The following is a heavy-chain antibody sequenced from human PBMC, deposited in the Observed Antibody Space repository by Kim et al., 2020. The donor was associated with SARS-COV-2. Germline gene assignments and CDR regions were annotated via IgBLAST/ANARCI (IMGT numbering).Heavy chain of an antibody. D-gene: IGHD3-16*01. CDR1: GGSISTYY. Sequence: SETLSLTCTVSGGSISTYYWSWIRQPPGKGLEWIGNIYYSGSTNYNPSLKSRVTISVDTSKSQFSLNLSSVTAADTAVYYCARSDAWYYGMDVWGQGTTVTVSS. CDR2: IYYSGST. CDR3: ARSDAWYYGMDV. V-gene: IGHV4-59*01. J-gene: IGHJ6*02.